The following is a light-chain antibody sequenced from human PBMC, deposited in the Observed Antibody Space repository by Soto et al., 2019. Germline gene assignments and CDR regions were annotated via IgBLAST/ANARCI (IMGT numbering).Light chain of an antibody. V-gene: IGLV1-40*01. Sequence: QSVLTQPPSVSGAPGQRVTISCTGSSSNIGAGYDVHWYQQLPGTAPKLLSYGNSNRPSGVPDRFSGSKSGTSASLTITGLQAADEADYYCQSYDSSLSALFGGGTKLTVL. J-gene: IGLJ3*02. CDR2: GNS. CDR1: SSNIGAGYD. CDR3: QSYDSSLSAL.